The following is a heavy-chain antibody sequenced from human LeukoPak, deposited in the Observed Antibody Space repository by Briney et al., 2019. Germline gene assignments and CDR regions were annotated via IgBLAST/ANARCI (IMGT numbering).Heavy chain of an antibody. J-gene: IGHJ4*02. CDR1: GYAFNIYG. V-gene: IGHV1-18*01. CDR3: GRALLGGSDIYTPFSY. CDR2: ISTYNGNT. Sequence: ASVKVSCKASGYAFNIYGIIWVRQAPGQGLEWVGWISTYNGNTNYAPNIQDRVTMTTDTSTSTAYMELRSLRSDDTAVYYCGRALLGGSDIYTPFSYWGQGTLVTVSS. D-gene: IGHD3-10*01.